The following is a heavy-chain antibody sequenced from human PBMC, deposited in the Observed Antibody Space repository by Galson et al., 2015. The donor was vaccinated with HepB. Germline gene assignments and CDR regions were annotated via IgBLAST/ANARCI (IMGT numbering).Heavy chain of an antibody. V-gene: IGHV3-30*04. CDR2: ISYDGSNK. J-gene: IGHJ4*02. CDR3: ARDTLVSSSWYGSSV. D-gene: IGHD6-13*01. CDR1: GFTFSSYA. Sequence: SLRLSCAASGFTFSSYAMHWVRQAPGKGLEWVAVISYDGSNKYYADSVKGRFTISRDNSKNTLYLQMNSLRAEDTAVYYCARDTLVSSSWYGSSVWGQGTLVTVSS.